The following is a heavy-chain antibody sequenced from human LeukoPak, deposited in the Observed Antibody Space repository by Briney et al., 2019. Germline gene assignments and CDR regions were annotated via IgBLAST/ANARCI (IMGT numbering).Heavy chain of an antibody. Sequence: KSGGSLRLSCAASGFTFSSYSMNWVRQAPGKGLEWVSSISSSSSYIYYADSVKGRFTISRDNAKNSLYLQMNSLRAEDTAVYYCARDELAARRSEYYYYYYMDVWGKGTTVTVSS. CDR3: ARDELAARRSEYYYYYYMDV. CDR1: GFTFSSYS. V-gene: IGHV3-21*01. D-gene: IGHD6-6*01. CDR2: ISSSSSYI. J-gene: IGHJ6*03.